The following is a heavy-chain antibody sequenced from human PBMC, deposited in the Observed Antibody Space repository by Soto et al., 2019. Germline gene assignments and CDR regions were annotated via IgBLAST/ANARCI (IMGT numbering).Heavy chain of an antibody. J-gene: IGHJ4*02. V-gene: IGHV1-2*04. CDR3: AREATVTTDLFDY. D-gene: IGHD4-17*01. Sequence: ASVKVSCKASGYTFTGYYMHWVRQAPGQGLEWMGWINPNSGGTNYAQKFQGWVTMTRDTSISTAYMELSRLRSDDTAVYYCAREATVTTDLFDYWGQGTLVTVSS. CDR1: GYTFTGYY. CDR2: INPNSGGT.